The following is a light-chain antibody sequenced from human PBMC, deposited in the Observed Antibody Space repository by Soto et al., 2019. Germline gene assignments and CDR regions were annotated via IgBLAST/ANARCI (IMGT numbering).Light chain of an antibody. CDR1: QSVSSSY. CDR3: QQYGSSSWT. V-gene: IGKV3-20*01. Sequence: ESVLTQSPGTLSLSPGERATLSCRASQSVSSSYLAWYQQKPGQAPRLLIYGTSSRATAIPDRFSGSGSGTDFTLTISRLEPDDFAVYYCQQYGSSSWTFGQGTKVEIQ. J-gene: IGKJ1*01. CDR2: GTS.